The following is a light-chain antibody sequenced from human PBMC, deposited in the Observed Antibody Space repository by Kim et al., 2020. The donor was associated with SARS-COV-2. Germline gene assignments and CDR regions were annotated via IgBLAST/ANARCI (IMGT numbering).Light chain of an antibody. CDR3: SSYTSSSTLAV. CDR2: DVS. V-gene: IGLV2-14*03. J-gene: IGLJ2*01. Sequence: QSITVSCTGTSSDVGGYNYVSWYQQHPGKAPKLMIYDVSNRPSGVSNRFSGSKSGNTASLTISGLQAEDEGDYYCSSYTSSSTLAVFGGGTKLTVL. CDR1: SSDVGGYNY.